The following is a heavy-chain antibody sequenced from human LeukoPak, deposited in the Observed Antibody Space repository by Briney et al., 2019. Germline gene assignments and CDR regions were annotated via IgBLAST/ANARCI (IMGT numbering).Heavy chain of an antibody. Sequence: SETLSLTCTVSGGSISSINYYWGWIRQPPGKGLEWIGSIYYSGSTYYNPSLKSRFTISVDTSKNQFSLKESSVTAADTAVYYCTRGGELMNFWGQGTLVTVSS. CDR2: IYYSGST. CDR3: TRGGELMNF. J-gene: IGHJ4*02. D-gene: IGHD1-26*01. V-gene: IGHV4-39*07. CDR1: GGSISSINYY.